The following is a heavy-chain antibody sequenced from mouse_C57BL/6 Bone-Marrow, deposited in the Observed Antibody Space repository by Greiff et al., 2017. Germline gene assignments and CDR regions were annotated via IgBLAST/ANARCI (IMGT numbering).Heavy chain of an antibody. V-gene: IGHV1-81*01. CDR2: IYPRSGNT. J-gene: IGHJ3*01. Sequence: QVQLKESGAELARPGASVKLSCKASGYTFTSYGISWVKQRTGPGLEWIGEIYPRSGNTYYNEKFKGKATLTADKSSSTAYMELRSLTSEDSAVYFCASPDYYGSSFAYWGQGTLVTVSA. CDR1: GYTFTSYG. CDR3: ASPDYYGSSFAY. D-gene: IGHD1-1*01.